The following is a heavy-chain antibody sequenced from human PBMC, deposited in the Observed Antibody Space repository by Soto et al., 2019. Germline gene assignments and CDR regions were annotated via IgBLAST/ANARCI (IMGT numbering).Heavy chain of an antibody. J-gene: IGHJ4*02. V-gene: IGHV3-23*01. CDR3: VSDRGIVSFWY. D-gene: IGHD3-16*01. CDR1: GFTFSSYA. CDR2: ISGSGGST. Sequence: PVGSLRLSCAASGFTFSSYAMSWVRQAPGKGLEWVSAISGSGGSTYYADSVKGRFTISRDNSKNTLYLQMNSLRAEDTAVYYCVSDRGIVSFWYWGQGTLVTVSS.